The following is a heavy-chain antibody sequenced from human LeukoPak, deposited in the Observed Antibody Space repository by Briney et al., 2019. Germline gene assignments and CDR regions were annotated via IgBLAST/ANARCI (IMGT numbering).Heavy chain of an antibody. J-gene: IGHJ3*02. V-gene: IGHV3-23*01. CDR2: ISGSGGST. Sequence: PGGSLRLSCAASGFTFSSYAMSWVRQAPGKGLEWVSAISGSGGSTYYADSVKGRFTISRDNSKNTLHLQMNSLRAEDTAVYYCAIVDSWAWGAFDIWGQGTMVTVSS. CDR1: GFTFSSYA. D-gene: IGHD5-12*01. CDR3: AIVDSWAWGAFDI.